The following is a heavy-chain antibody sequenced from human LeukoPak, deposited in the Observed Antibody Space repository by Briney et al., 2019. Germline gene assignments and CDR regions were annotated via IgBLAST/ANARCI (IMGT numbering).Heavy chain of an antibody. V-gene: IGHV4-39*01. Sequence: PSETLSLTCTVSGDSIGSSSYFWDWIRQPPGKGLEWIGSIYYGGSSYYNPSLKSRVTISVDTSKNQFSLKLSSVTAADTAVYYCARGPRTGSQYGTPPDVWGKGTTVTISS. CDR2: IYYGGSS. D-gene: IGHD1-26*01. J-gene: IGHJ6*04. CDR1: GDSIGSSSYF. CDR3: ARGPRTGSQYGTPPDV.